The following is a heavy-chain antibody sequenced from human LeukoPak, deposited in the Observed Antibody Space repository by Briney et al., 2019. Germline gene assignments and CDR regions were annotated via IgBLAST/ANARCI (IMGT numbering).Heavy chain of an antibody. D-gene: IGHD2-15*01. CDR2: IYSGGST. CDR3: ARGGLGYCSGGSCYSEPH. Sequence: SGGSLRLSCAASGFTVSSNYMSWVRQAPGKGLEWVSVIYSGGSTYYADSVKGRFTISRDNSKNTLYLQMNSLRAEDTAVYYCARGGLGYCSGGSCYSEPHWGQGTLVTVSS. J-gene: IGHJ4*02. V-gene: IGHV3-66*01. CDR1: GFTVSSNY.